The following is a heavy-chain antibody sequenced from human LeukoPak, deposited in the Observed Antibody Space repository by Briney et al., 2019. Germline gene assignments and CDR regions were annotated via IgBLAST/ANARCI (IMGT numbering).Heavy chain of an antibody. CDR3: ARRRDRTNGVCYFGFSY. D-gene: IGHD2-8*01. Sequence: SETLSLTCAVYGGSFSGYYWSWIRQPPGKGLEWIGEINHSGSTNYNPSLKSRVTISVDTSKNQFSLKLSSVTAADTAVYYCARRRDRTNGVCYFGFSYWGQGTLVTVSS. CDR2: INHSGST. J-gene: IGHJ4*02. CDR1: GGSFSGYY. V-gene: IGHV4-34*01.